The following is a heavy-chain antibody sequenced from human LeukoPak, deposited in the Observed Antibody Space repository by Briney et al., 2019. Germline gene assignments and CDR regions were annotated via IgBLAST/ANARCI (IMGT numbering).Heavy chain of an antibody. CDR1: GFIVSSNY. CDR3: ARRPTVTTPLTA. D-gene: IGHD4-17*01. J-gene: IGHJ5*02. Sequence: GGSLRLSCAASGFIVSSNYMSWVRQAPGRGLEWVSVIYSGGSTYYADSVKGRFTISRDNAKNSLYLQMNSLRAEDTAVYYCARRPTVTTPLTAWGQGTLVTVSS. V-gene: IGHV3-53*01. CDR2: IYSGGST.